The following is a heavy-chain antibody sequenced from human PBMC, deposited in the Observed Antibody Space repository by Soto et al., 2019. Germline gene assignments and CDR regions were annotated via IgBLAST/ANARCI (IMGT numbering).Heavy chain of an antibody. V-gene: IGHV3-30-3*01. CDR3: ARGGCSSTWCVTQFDN. Sequence: PGRCMRLSWASSAFNSSFYAIHWVRQPPGKGLEWVAVISFYGNNIYYADSVRGGFIIFRDSSCSMLYLIMNNLKPEDEAIYYCARGGCSSTWCVTQFDNWGQGTLVTVSS. D-gene: IGHD2-2*01. CDR1: AFNSSFYA. J-gene: IGHJ4*02. CDR2: ISFYGNNI.